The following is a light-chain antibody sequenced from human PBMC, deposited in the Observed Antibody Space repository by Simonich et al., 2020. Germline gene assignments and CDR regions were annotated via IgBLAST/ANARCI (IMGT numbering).Light chain of an antibody. V-gene: IGKV1-33*01. CDR2: DAS. Sequence: DIQMTQSSSSLSASVGDRVTITCQASQDISNYLNWYQQKPGKAPKLLIYDASNLETGVPSRFSGSGSGTDFTLTISSLQAEDVAVYYCQQYYSTPYTFGQGTKLEIK. CDR3: QQYYSTPYT. J-gene: IGKJ2*01. CDR1: QDISNY.